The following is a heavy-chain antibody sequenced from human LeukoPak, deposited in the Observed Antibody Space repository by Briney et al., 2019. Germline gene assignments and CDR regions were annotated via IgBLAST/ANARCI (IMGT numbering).Heavy chain of an antibody. J-gene: IGHJ6*03. Sequence: GGSLRLSCAASGFTFSSYAMHWVRQAPGKGLEYVSAISSNGGSTYYANSVKGRFTISRDNSKNTLYLQMGSLRAEDMAVYYCARVGDCSSTSCYYYYMDVWGKGTTATVSS. CDR2: ISSNGGST. CDR1: GFTFSSYA. V-gene: IGHV3-64*01. D-gene: IGHD2-2*01. CDR3: ARVGDCSSTSCYYYYMDV.